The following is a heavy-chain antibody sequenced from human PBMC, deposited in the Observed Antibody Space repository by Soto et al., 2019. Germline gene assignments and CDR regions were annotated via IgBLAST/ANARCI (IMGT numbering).Heavy chain of an antibody. CDR3: ASYLLGPLYYYYGMDV. CDR1: GGSISSGDYY. V-gene: IGHV4-30-4*01. CDR2: IYYSGST. D-gene: IGHD3-10*01. Sequence: KTSETLSLTCTVSGGSISSGDYYWSWIRQPPGKGLEWIGYIYYSGSTYYNPFLKSRVTISVDTSKNQFSLKLSSVTAADTAVYYCASYLLGPLYYYYGMDVWGQGTTVTVSS. J-gene: IGHJ6*02.